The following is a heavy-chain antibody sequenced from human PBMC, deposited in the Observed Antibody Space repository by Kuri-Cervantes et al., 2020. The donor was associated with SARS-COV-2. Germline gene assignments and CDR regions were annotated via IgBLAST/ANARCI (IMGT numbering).Heavy chain of an antibody. D-gene: IGHD5-18*01. CDR3: ARGVGSPRRRSSYGYRPYNWFDP. CDR2: IYYSGST. CDR1: GGSISSYY. J-gene: IGHJ5*02. Sequence: LETLSLTCTVSGGSISSYYWSWIRQPPGKGLEWIGYIYYSGSTNYNPSLKSRVTISVDTSKNQFSLKMRSVTAADTAVYYCARGVGSPRRRSSYGYRPYNWFDPWGQGTLVTVSS. V-gene: IGHV4-59*12.